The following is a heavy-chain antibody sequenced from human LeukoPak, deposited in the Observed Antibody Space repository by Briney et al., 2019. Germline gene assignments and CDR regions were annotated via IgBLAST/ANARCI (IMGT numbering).Heavy chain of an antibody. Sequence: SEPLSLTCTVSGGFISSYYWSWIRQPAGKGLEWIGRIYTSGSTNYNPSLKSRVTMSVDTSKNQFSLKLNSVTAADTAVYYCARGIRLGYGSGRDWFDPWGQGTLVTVSS. V-gene: IGHV4-4*07. J-gene: IGHJ5*02. D-gene: IGHD3-10*01. CDR3: ARGIRLGYGSGRDWFDP. CDR1: GGFISSYY. CDR2: IYTSGST.